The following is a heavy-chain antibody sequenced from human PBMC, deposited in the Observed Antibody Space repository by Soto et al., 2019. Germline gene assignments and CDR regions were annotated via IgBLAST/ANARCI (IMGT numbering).Heavy chain of an antibody. CDR3: ARDPYYSDSSGYFLFDY. J-gene: IGHJ4*02. CDR2: ISYDGSNK. V-gene: IGHV3-30-3*01. CDR1: GFTFSSYA. D-gene: IGHD3-22*01. Sequence: QVQLVESGGGVVQPGRSLRLSCAASGFTFSSYAMHWVSQAPGKGLEWVAVISYDGSNKYYADSVKGRFTIYRDNSKNSMYLQRNSLRAEDTAVYDCARDPYYSDSSGYFLFDYWGQGTLVTVYS.